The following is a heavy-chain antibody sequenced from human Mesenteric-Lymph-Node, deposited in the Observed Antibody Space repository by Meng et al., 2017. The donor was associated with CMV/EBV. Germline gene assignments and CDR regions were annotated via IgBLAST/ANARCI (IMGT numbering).Heavy chain of an antibody. V-gene: IGHV3-30*02. Sequence: GESLKISCVASGFTFSAYGLHWVRQAPGKGLEWVAFIRHDGSNKYYVDSVKGRFTISRDNAKNSLSLQMNGLRVEDTAVYYCTRDSDELRYFDWLFPMDHWGQGTLVTVSS. CDR3: TRDSDELRYFDWLFPMDH. CDR1: GFTFSAYG. J-gene: IGHJ4*02. CDR2: IRHDGSNK. D-gene: IGHD3-9*01.